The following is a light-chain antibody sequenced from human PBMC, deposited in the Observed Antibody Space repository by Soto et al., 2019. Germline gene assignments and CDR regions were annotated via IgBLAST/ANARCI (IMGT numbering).Light chain of an antibody. CDR1: QSVSSY. Sequence: EIVLTQSPATLSLSPGERATLSCRASQSVSSYLAWYQQKPGQAPRLLIYDASNRATGIPARFSGSGSGTEFTLTISSLQPDDFATYYCQQYNSFLITFGQGTRLEIK. J-gene: IGKJ5*01. CDR2: DAS. V-gene: IGKV3-11*01. CDR3: QQYNSFLIT.